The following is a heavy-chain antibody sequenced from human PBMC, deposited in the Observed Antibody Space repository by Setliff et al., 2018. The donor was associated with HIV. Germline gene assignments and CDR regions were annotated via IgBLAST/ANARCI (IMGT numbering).Heavy chain of an antibody. D-gene: IGHD1-7*01. V-gene: IGHV4-34*01. Sequence: SETLSLTCAVYGGSVSGYYWSWIRQPPGKGLEWIGEIDHSGSTNYNPPLKSRVTISVDTSKNQFSLKLSSVPAADTAVYYCARDRSNWNYGKNYMDVWGKGTTVTVS. J-gene: IGHJ6*03. CDR3: ARDRSNWNYGKNYMDV. CDR1: GGSVSGYY. CDR2: IDHSGST.